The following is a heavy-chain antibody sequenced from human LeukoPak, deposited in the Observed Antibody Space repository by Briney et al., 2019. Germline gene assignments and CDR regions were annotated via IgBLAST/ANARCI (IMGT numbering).Heavy chain of an antibody. Sequence: PGRSLRLSCAASGFTFSSYGMHWVRQAPGKGLEWVAVVSYDGSNKYYADSVKGRFTISRDNAKNTLYLQMNSLRAEDTAVYYCARDFYYGAVWDAFDIWGLGTMVTVPS. D-gene: IGHD3-10*01. V-gene: IGHV3-30*03. J-gene: IGHJ3*02. CDR2: VSYDGSNK. CDR3: ARDFYYGAVWDAFDI. CDR1: GFTFSSYG.